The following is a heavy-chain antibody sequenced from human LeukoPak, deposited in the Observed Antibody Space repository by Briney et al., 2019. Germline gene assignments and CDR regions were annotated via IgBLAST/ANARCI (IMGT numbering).Heavy chain of an antibody. J-gene: IGHJ4*02. CDR2: INHSGST. V-gene: IGHV4-34*01. Sequence: PSETLSLTCAVYGGSFSGYYWSWIRQPPGKGLEWIGEINHSGSTNYNPSLKSRVTISVDTSKNHFSLKLSSVTAADTAVYYCARVSLVTTADYWGQGTLVTVSS. CDR3: ARVSLVTTADY. D-gene: IGHD4-17*01. CDR1: GGSFSGYY.